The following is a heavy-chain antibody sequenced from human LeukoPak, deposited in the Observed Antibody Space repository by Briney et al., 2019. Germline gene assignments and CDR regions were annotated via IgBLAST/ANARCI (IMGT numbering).Heavy chain of an antibody. CDR1: GGSISSYY. Sequence: PSETLSLTCTVSGGSISSYYWSWIRQPPWKGLEWIGYIYYSGSTNYNPSLKSRVTISVDTSKNQFSLRLSSVTAADTAVYYCARDVPMGDAFDIWGQGTMVTISS. V-gene: IGHV4-59*01. CDR2: IYYSGST. CDR3: ARDVPMGDAFDI. D-gene: IGHD3-10*01. J-gene: IGHJ3*02.